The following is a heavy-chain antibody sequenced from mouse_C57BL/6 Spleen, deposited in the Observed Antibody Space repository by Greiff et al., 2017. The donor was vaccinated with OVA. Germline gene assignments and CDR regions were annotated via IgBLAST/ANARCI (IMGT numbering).Heavy chain of an antibody. D-gene: IGHD1-1*01. CDR2: IYPGGGYT. CDR1: GYTFTNYW. CDR3: ARSGYYGSSRSFDY. V-gene: IGHV1-63*01. J-gene: IGHJ2*01. Sequence: QVQLQQSGAELVRPGTSVKMSCKASGYTFTNYWIGWAKQRPGHGLEWIGDIYPGGGYTNYNEKFKGKATLTADKSSSTAYMQFSSLTSEDSAIYYCARSGYYGSSRSFDYWGQGTTLTVSS.